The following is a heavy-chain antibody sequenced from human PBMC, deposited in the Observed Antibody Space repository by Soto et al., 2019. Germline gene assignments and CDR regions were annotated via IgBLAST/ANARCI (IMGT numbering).Heavy chain of an antibody. CDR2: INHSGST. V-gene: IGHV4-34*01. CDR1: GGSCSGYY. D-gene: IGHD6-19*01. J-gene: IGHJ5*02. Sequence: SETLSLTCAVYGGSCSGYYWSWIRQPPGKGLEWIGEINHSGSTNYNPSLKSRVTISVDTSKNQFSLKLSSVTAADTAVYYCARAEETIAVAGTNWFDPWGQGTLVTVSS. CDR3: ARAEETIAVAGTNWFDP.